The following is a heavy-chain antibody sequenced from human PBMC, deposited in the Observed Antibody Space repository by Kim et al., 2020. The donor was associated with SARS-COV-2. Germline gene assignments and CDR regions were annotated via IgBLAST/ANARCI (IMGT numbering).Heavy chain of an antibody. CDR1: RFTFSNSA. D-gene: IGHD2-2*01. V-gene: IGHV3-23*01. J-gene: IGHJ2*01. CDR3: AKNVHLTSVTFLWYFDL. CDR2: IFGSGHGT. Sequence: GGSLRLSCVGSRFTFSNSAMTWVRQPPGKGLEWVSTIFGSGHGTYYSSSVRGRFIVSRDNSKNTLYLQMDNLRADDTAIYYCAKNVHLTSVTFLWYFDLWGRGPSVTVSS.